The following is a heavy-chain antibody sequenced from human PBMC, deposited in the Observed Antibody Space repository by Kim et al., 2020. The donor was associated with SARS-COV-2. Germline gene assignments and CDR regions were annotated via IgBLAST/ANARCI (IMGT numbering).Heavy chain of an antibody. V-gene: IGHV3-23*01. D-gene: IGHD6-19*01. CDR1: GFTLSNFA. J-gene: IGHJ5*02. Sequence: GGSLRLSCAATGFTLSNFAMSWVRQAPGKGLEWVSAISGSGGSTYYADSVKGRFTISRDNSKNTLYLQMNSLRAEDTAVYDCAKDRAAVAHIFDPWGQGTLVTVSS. CDR3: AKDRAAVAHIFDP. CDR2: ISGSGGST.